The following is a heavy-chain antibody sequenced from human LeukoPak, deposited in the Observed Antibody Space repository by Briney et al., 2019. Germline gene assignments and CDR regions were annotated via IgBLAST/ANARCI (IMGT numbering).Heavy chain of an antibody. D-gene: IGHD3-22*01. V-gene: IGHV4-59*01. CDR1: GGSISSYY. Sequence: SETLSLTRTVSGGSISSYYWSWIRQPPGKGLEWIGYIYYSGSTNYNPSLKSRVTISVDTSKNQFSLKLSSVTAADTAVYYCARDLFYYYDSSGYAFDIWGQGTMVTVSS. J-gene: IGHJ3*02. CDR3: ARDLFYYYDSSGYAFDI. CDR2: IYYSGST.